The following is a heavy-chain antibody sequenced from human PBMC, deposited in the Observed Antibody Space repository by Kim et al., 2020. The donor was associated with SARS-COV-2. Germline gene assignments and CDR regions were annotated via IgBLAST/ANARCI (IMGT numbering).Heavy chain of an antibody. CDR1: GFTFSAYV. V-gene: IGHV3-23*01. CDR3: AKGRYNLNVGAFDI. J-gene: IGHJ3*02. CDR2: IRGSGSDT. Sequence: GGSLRLSCAASGFTFSAYVLTWVRQAPGKELEWVAGIRGSGSDTFYADSVRGRFTISRDNPKNTVYLQMDSLRGEDTAVYYCAKGRYNLNVGAFDIWGQGTMVIVSS. D-gene: IGHD1-1*01.